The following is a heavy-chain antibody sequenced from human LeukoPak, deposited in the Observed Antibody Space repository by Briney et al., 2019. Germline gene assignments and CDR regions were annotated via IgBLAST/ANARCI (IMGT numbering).Heavy chain of an antibody. Sequence: ASVKVSCKASGYTFANSEISWVRQAPGQGLEWMGWISVYNNNKNYAQKFQARVTMTTDTYTNTAYMEVRSLRSDYTAVYYCARVKIRGLPIFDKWGQGTLVTVSS. V-gene: IGHV1-18*01. CDR2: ISVYNNNK. J-gene: IGHJ4*02. CDR1: GYTFANSE. D-gene: IGHD3-10*01. CDR3: ARVKIRGLPIFDK.